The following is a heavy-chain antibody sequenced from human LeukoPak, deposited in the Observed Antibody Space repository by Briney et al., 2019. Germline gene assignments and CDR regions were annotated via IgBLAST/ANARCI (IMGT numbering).Heavy chain of an antibody. J-gene: IGHJ4*02. Sequence: GGSLRLSCAASGFTFSSYSMNWVRQAPGKGREWIASISTSSSHIYYAYSVRGRFTIYRDNAKNSLYLQMNSLGAEDTAVYYGARDMFDSGGWWGQGTLVTVSS. CDR2: ISTSSSHI. V-gene: IGHV3-21*01. CDR1: GFTFSSYS. D-gene: IGHD3-22*01. CDR3: ARDMFDSGGW.